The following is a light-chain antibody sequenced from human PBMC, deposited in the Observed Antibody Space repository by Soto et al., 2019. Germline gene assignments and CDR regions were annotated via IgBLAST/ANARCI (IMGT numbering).Light chain of an antibody. CDR1: QSVSTY. CDR3: QQCRKLPIT. J-gene: IGKJ5*01. Sequence: YPAPLSLSPGERATLSCRASQSVSTYLAWYQQKPGQAPRLLIYDTSNRATGIPARFSGSGSGTDFSLTISSLQPEYFAVYYCQQCRKLPITFGQGTRLEIK. V-gene: IGKV3-11*01. CDR2: DTS.